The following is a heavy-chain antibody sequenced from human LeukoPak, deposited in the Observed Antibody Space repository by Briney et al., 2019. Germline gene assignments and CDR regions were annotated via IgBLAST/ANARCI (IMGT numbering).Heavy chain of an antibody. CDR3: ARDLKYCGGDCPRFDP. D-gene: IGHD2-21*01. CDR2: INPSGGST. Sequence: ASVKVSCKASGYTFTSYYMHWVRQAPGQGLEWMGIINPSGGSTSYAQKFQGRVTMTRDTSTSTAYMELSSLRSEDTAVYYCARDLKYCGGDCPRFDPWGQGTLVTVSS. J-gene: IGHJ5*02. V-gene: IGHV1-46*01. CDR1: GYTFTSYY.